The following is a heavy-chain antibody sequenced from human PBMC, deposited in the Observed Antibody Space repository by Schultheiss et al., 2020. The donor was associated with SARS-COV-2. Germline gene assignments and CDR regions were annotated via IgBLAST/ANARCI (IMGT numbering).Heavy chain of an antibody. Sequence: SQTLSLTCAVYGGSFSGYYWSWIRQHPGKGLEWIGYIYYSGSTYYNPSLKSRVTISVDTSKNQFSLKLSSVTAADTAVYYCARRLNWNYAYFDYWGQGTLVTVSS. CDR2: IYYSGST. CDR1: GGSFSGYY. V-gene: IGHV4-31*11. D-gene: IGHD1-7*01. CDR3: ARRLNWNYAYFDY. J-gene: IGHJ4*02.